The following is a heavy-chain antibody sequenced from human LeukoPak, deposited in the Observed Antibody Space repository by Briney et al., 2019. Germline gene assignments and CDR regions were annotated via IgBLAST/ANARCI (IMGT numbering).Heavy chain of an antibody. CDR1: GYTFTSYA. CDR3: AREPAYDSSGYYYVSYYYYYGMDV. J-gene: IGHJ6*02. Sequence: ASVKVSCKASGYTFTSYAMHWVRQAPGQRLEWMGWINAGNGNTKYSQKLQGRVTMTTDTSTSTAYMELRSLRSDDTAVYYCAREPAYDSSGYYYVSYYYYYGMDVWGQGTTVTVSS. D-gene: IGHD3-22*01. V-gene: IGHV1-3*01. CDR2: INAGNGNT.